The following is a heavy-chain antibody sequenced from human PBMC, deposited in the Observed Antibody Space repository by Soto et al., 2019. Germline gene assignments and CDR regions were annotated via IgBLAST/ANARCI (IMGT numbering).Heavy chain of an antibody. CDR1: VFTFSIYW. CDR2: INTDGGGT. V-gene: IGHV3-74*01. J-gene: IGHJ4*02. Sequence: GSLRLSCASSVFTFSIYWMHCVREAPGKGLVWVSRINTDGGGTTYTDSVKGRFTISRDNAKSTLYLQMNSLRAEDTAVYFCARDSGYSYFDYWGQGALVTVSS. CDR3: ARDSGYSYFDY. D-gene: IGHD5-18*01.